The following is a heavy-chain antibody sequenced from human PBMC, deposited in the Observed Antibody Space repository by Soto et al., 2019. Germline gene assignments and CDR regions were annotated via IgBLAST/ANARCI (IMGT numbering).Heavy chain of an antibody. CDR1: XXXXXXXX. CDR3: AKVLDHSPTNYWGE. CDR2: LHSSGDPT. J-gene: IGHJ4*02. V-gene: IGHV3-23*01. D-gene: IGHD2-8*01. Sequence: GGSLXLSXXXSXXXXXXXXXXXXXQAPGXGLEWVYALHSSGDPTSNADSVKDRFTISRDNSKNTLYLQMNSLGAEDTAVYYCAKVLDHSPTNYWGEWGQGTLVTVSS.